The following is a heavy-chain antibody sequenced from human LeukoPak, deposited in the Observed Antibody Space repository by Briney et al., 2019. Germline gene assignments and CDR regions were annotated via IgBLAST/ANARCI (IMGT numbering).Heavy chain of an antibody. CDR3: AIGLYYYDRSGYYYDRAGYFDY. V-gene: IGHV4-59*08. CDR2: LYYSGST. Sequence: SETLSLTCTVSGGSISNYYWSWIRRPPGKGLEWIGYLYYSGSTNYNPSLKSRVTISVDTSKNQFSLKLSSVTAADTAVYFCAIGLYYYDRSGYYYDRAGYFDYWGQGTLVTVSS. J-gene: IGHJ4*02. CDR1: GGSISNYY. D-gene: IGHD3-22*01.